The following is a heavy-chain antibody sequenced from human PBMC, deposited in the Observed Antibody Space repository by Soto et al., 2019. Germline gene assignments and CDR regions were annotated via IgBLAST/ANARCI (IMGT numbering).Heavy chain of an antibody. V-gene: IGHV3-23*01. CDR3: AKEAVAGTESFDY. CDR2: ISGSGGST. D-gene: IGHD6-19*01. J-gene: IGHJ4*02. CDR1: GFTFSNYA. Sequence: LRLSCAASGFTFSNYAMSWVRQAPGKGLEWVSTISGSGGSTYFADSVKGRFTISRDISKNTLYLQMNSLRAEDTAVYYCAKEAVAGTESFDYWGQGTLVTVSS.